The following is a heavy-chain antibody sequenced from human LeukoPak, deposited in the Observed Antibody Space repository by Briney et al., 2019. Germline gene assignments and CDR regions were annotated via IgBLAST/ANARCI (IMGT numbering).Heavy chain of an antibody. CDR2: IYYSGNT. D-gene: IGHD3-10*01. V-gene: IGHV4-59*01. J-gene: IGHJ4*02. CDR1: GVSISSSY. CDR3: ARASRGHDY. Sequence: PSETLSLTCTVSGVSISSSYWSWIRQPPGKGLVWIEYIYYSGNTNYNPSLKSRVTISVDTSKNQFSLKLTSVTAADTAVYYCARASRGHDYWGQGTLVTVSS.